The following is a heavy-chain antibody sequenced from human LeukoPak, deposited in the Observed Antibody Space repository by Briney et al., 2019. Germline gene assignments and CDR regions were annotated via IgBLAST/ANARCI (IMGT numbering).Heavy chain of an antibody. V-gene: IGHV1-2*02. CDR1: GYKFTGYY. D-gene: IGHD3-10*01. J-gene: IGHJ4*02. Sequence: ASVKVSCKASGYKFTGYYMHWVRQAPGQGLQWMGWMNPNSGVTNYAQKFQGRVTMTRDTSISTAYMELSGLRYDDTAVYYCARDFMVRGVTTPDYWGQGTLVTVSS. CDR3: ARDFMVRGVTTPDY. CDR2: MNPNSGVT.